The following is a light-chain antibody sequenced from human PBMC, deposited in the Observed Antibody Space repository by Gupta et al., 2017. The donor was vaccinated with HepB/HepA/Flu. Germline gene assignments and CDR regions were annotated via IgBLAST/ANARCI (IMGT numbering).Light chain of an antibody. Sequence: DIQMTQSPSSLSASVGDRVTITCRASQSIRNYLNWYQHKPGKAPKLLIYSASTLQNEVPSRFSGSGSVTEFTLTISSLQPEDFAAYYCQQCLTTPITFGQGTRLELK. J-gene: IGKJ5*01. V-gene: IGKV1-39*01. CDR3: QQCLTTPIT. CDR1: QSIRNY. CDR2: SAS.